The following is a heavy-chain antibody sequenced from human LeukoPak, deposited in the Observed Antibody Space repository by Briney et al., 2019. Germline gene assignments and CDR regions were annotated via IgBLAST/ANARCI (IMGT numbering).Heavy chain of an antibody. CDR2: IYSSGST. CDR3: ARHVGIHLWSLYFDY. Sequence: PSETLSLTCIVFGGSISSYYWSWIRQPPGKGLEWIGYIYSSGSTDYNPSLKSRATISLGTSNHQFSLKLISVTAADTAVYYCARHVGIHLWSLYFDYWGQGSLVTVSS. D-gene: IGHD5-18*01. CDR1: GGSISSYY. J-gene: IGHJ4*02. V-gene: IGHV4-59*08.